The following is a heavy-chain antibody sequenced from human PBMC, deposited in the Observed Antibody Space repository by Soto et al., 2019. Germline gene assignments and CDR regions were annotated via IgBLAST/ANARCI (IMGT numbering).Heavy chain of an antibody. CDR1: GFTFSDYW. CDR2: INSDGSSS. CDR3: ARDPAPIGWYDY. Sequence: PGGSLRLSCAASGFTFSDYWMHWVRQAPGKGLVWVSRINSDGSSSTYADSVKGRFTISRDSARNTLYLQMNSLRAEDTAVYYCARDPAPIGWYDYWGQGTLVTVSS. V-gene: IGHV3-74*01. J-gene: IGHJ4*02. D-gene: IGHD6-19*01.